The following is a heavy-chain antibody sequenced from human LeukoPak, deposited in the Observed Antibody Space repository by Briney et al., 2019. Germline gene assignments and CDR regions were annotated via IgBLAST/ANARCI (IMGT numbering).Heavy chain of an antibody. J-gene: IGHJ4*02. D-gene: IGHD3-10*01. Sequence: GGSLRLSCAVSGFTFSGHGMHWVRQVPGKGLEWGASISGGGSDTYNEDAVKGRFTISRDNYKSTLSLQMNSLRAEDTAVYYCAKGGAYGSGSYCDYWGQGTLVTVSS. CDR2: ISGGGSDT. CDR1: GFTFSGHG. V-gene: IGHV3-23*02. CDR3: AKGGAYGSGSYCDY.